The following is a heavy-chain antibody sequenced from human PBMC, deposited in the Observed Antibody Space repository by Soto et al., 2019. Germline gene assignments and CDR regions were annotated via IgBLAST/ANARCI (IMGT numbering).Heavy chain of an antibody. CDR2: ISYDGSNK. V-gene: IGHV3-30*18. CDR3: AKDRTGIAAAGTLDY. J-gene: IGHJ4*02. Sequence: PGGSLRLSCAASGFTFSSYGMHWVRQAPGKGLEWVAVISYDGSNKYYADSVKGRFTISRDNSKNTLYLQMNSLRAEDTAVYYCAKDRTGIAAAGTLDYWGQGTLVTVSS. D-gene: IGHD6-13*01. CDR1: GFTFSSYG.